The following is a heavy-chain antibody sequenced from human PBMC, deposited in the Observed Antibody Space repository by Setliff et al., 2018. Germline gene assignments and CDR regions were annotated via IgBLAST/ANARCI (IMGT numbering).Heavy chain of an antibody. D-gene: IGHD3-3*01. J-gene: IGHJ4*02. Sequence: PSETLSLTCTVSDVSISDTTYYWGWIRQSPGKGLEWIGEINHSGSTNYNPSLKSRLAISVDASTNQFSLKLYSVTAADTAVYYCRYWSGYYNNDYWGQGTLVTVSS. V-gene: IGHV4-39*07. CDR3: RYWSGYYNNDY. CDR2: INHSGST. CDR1: DVSISDTTYY.